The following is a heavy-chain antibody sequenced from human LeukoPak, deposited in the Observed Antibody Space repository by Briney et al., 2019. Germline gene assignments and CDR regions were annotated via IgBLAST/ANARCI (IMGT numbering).Heavy chain of an antibody. Sequence: GGSLRLSCAASGFTFSSYEMNWVRQAPGKGLEWVSYISSSGSTIYYADSVKGRFTISRDNAKNSLYLQMNSLRAEDTAVYYCARDGCSSTSCYSDYYYGMDVWGQGTTVTVSS. D-gene: IGHD2-2*01. V-gene: IGHV3-48*03. CDR3: ARDGCSSTSCYSDYYYGMDV. CDR2: ISSSGSTI. CDR1: GFTFSSYE. J-gene: IGHJ6*02.